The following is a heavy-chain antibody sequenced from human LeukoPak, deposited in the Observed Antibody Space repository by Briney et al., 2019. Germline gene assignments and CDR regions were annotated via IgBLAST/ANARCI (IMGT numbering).Heavy chain of an antibody. CDR2: LNHSGSN. CDR1: CGSFSSYC. D-gene: IGHD6-13*01. Sequence: DTLSLTCAVYCGSFSSYCWRWVRQPPGEGLEWMGKLNHSGSNNYNPSLKSRVTISVDTSKNHFSLKLSSVTAADTAVYYCARSMQGVSGMDVWGQGTTVTVSS. J-gene: IGHJ6*02. CDR3: ARSMQGVSGMDV. V-gene: IGHV4-34*01.